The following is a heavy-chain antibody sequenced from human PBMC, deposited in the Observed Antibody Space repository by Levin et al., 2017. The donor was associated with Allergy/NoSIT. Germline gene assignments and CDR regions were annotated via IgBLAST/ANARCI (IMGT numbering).Heavy chain of an antibody. D-gene: IGHD6-19*01. J-gene: IGHJ4*02. CDR2: TRNKANSYTT. CDR1: GFSFRDPY. CDR3: ASARVGSDWRSFDY. V-gene: IGHV3-72*01. Sequence: LSLTCAASGFSFRDPYMDWVRQAPGKGLEWIGRTRNKANSYTTEYAASVKGRFTISRDDSKNSLYLQMNSLKTEDTAVYYCASARVGSDWRSFDYWGQGTLVTVSS.